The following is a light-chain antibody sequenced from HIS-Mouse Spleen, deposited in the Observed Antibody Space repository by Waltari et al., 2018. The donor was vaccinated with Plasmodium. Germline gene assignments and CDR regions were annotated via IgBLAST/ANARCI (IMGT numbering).Light chain of an antibody. CDR3: CSYAGSSTFVV. J-gene: IGLJ2*01. V-gene: IGLV2-23*03. CDR1: SSDVGSYNL. Sequence: QSALTQPASVSGSPGQSITISCTGTSSDVGSYNLVSWYQQHPGNAPKPMIYEGSMRAVGVFNRLSGSKSGNTASLTISVLQAEDEADYYCCSYAGSSTFVVFGGGTKLTVL. CDR2: EGS.